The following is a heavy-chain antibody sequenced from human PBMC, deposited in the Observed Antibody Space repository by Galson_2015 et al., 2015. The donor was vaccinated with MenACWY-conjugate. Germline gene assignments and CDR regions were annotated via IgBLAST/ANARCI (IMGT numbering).Heavy chain of an antibody. D-gene: IGHD2-15*01. CDR3: ARDTTEERWWARNYYSYDYMAV. V-gene: IGHV1-18*01. J-gene: IGHJ6*03. CDR2: ISVALGNT. Sequence: SVKVSCKASGYNFISYRLTWVRQAPGQGLEWMGWISVALGNTEYVQSLQDRVTMTTDTSTSTAYMELSSLRSDDTAVYYCARDTTEERWWARNYYSYDYMAVWGQGTTVIVSS. CDR1: GYNFISYR.